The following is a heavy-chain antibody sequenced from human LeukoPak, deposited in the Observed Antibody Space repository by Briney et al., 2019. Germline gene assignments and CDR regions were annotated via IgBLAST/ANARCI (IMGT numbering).Heavy chain of an antibody. CDR2: ISWNSGSM. Sequence: GGSLRLSCAASGFTFDDYAMHWVRQAPGKGLEWVSGISWNSGSMDYADSVKGRFTISRDNSKNTLYLQMNSLRAEDTAVYYCARESGSGSYYQYYYGMDVWGQGTTVTVSS. V-gene: IGHV3-9*01. CDR1: GFTFDDYA. J-gene: IGHJ6*02. D-gene: IGHD3-10*01. CDR3: ARESGSGSYYQYYYGMDV.